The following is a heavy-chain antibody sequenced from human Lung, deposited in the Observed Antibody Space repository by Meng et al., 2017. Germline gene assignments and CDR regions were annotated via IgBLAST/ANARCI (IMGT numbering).Heavy chain of an antibody. CDR1: GGSFCDYY. D-gene: IGHD4-11*01. V-gene: IGHV4-34*01. CDR3: ARGPTTMAHDFDY. Sequence: VQLQELGAGLLKPSETLSLTGVVSGGSFCDYYWSWIRQPPGKGLEWIGEINHSGSTNYNPSLESRATISVATSQYNLSLKLSSVTAADAAVYYCARGPTTMAHDFDYWGQGTLVTVSS. J-gene: IGHJ4*02. CDR2: INHSGST.